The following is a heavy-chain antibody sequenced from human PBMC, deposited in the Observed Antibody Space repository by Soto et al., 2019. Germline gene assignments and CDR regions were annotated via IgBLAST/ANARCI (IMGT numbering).Heavy chain of an antibody. CDR1: GFNFSSFA. CDR2: ISGSGGSR. J-gene: IGHJ6*02. Sequence: PGGSLRLSCAGSGFNFSSFAMTWVRQAPGKGLEWVSTISGSGGSRFYADSVKGRFTLTRDNSKDTVYLQMNSLRVEDTAVYYCARDEYSSSWSNYYYYGMDVWGQGTTVTVSS. V-gene: IGHV3-23*01. CDR3: ARDEYSSSWSNYYYYGMDV. D-gene: IGHD6-13*01.